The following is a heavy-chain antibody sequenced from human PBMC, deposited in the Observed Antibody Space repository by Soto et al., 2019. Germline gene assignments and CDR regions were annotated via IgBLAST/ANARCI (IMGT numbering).Heavy chain of an antibody. CDR1: GYTFTSYY. Sequence: ASVKVSCKASGYTFTSYYMHWVRQAPGQGLEWMGIINPSGGSTSYAQKFQGRVTMTRDTSTSTVYMELSSLRSEDTAVYYCARVGTAMVPRYYYYGMDVWGQGTTVTVSS. CDR3: ARVGTAMVPRYYYYGMDV. V-gene: IGHV1-46*01. J-gene: IGHJ6*02. D-gene: IGHD5-18*01. CDR2: INPSGGST.